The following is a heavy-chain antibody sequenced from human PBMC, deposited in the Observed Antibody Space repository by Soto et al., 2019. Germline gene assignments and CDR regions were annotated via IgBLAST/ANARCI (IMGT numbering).Heavy chain of an antibody. V-gene: IGHV1-69*02. J-gene: IGHJ4*02. CDR2: NIPFLDIA. CDR3: ARSLGLCTGSGCRDY. Sequence: QVQLLQSGTEVKKPGSSAKVSCRASGGNFNTYTISWVRQAPGQGLEWLGRNIPFLDIASYAQKFQGRVNIAADNSTKTVYMELSSLRSEDTAVYFCARSLGLCTGSGCRDYWGQGTRVSVSP. D-gene: IGHD2-8*02. CDR1: GGNFNTYT.